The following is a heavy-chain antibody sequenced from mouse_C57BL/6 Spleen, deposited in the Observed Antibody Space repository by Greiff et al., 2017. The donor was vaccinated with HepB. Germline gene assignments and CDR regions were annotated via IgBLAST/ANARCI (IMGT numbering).Heavy chain of an antibody. CDR1: GYSFTGYY. Sequence: VQLQQSGPELVKPGASVKISCKASGYSFTGYYMNWVKQSPEKSLEWIGEINPSTGGTTYNQKFKAKATLTVDKSSSTAYMQLKSLTSEDSAVYYCARWATGAMDYWGQGTSVTVSS. D-gene: IGHD3-1*01. V-gene: IGHV1-42*01. CDR2: INPSTGGT. CDR3: ARWATGAMDY. J-gene: IGHJ4*01.